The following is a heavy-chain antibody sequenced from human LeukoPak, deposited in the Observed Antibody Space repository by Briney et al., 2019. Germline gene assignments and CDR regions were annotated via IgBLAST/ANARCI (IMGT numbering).Heavy chain of an antibody. CDR1: GFTFSSYA. Sequence: GGALRLSCAASGFTFSSYAMRWGRQAPGKGLEWVAVISYDGSNKYYADSVKGRFTISRDNSKNTLYLKMNRLRAEDTAVYYCARAGDYVWGSYRYPQYYFDYWGQGTLVTVSS. CDR3: ARAGDYVWGSYRYPQYYFDY. J-gene: IGHJ4*02. CDR2: ISYDGSNK. D-gene: IGHD3-16*02. V-gene: IGHV3-30-3*01.